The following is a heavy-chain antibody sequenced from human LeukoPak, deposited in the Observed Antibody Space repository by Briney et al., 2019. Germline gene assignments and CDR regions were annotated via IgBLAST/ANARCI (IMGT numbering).Heavy chain of an antibody. CDR3: AKEVYFGAGSYPDY. Sequence: GCLRLSCAPSGFTLSSNGTHWDCQAPEEGRGWVAVISHVGVESHYAESVKGRLSISTDNSKNPVYLQMSSVRPEDTAVYFCAKEVYFGAGSYPDYWGQGTLVCVSS. D-gene: IGHD3-10*01. CDR1: GFTLSSNG. V-gene: IGHV3-30*18. CDR2: ISHVGVES. J-gene: IGHJ4*02.